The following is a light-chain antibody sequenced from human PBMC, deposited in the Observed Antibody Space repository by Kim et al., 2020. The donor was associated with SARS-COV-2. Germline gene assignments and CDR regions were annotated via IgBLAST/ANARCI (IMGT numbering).Light chain of an antibody. J-gene: IGKJ5*01. V-gene: IGKV3-11*01. CDR1: QSIGGF. Sequence: EIVLTQSPATLSLSPGEGATLSCMASQSIGGFLAWYQQRPGQTPRLLIYDTSKRATGIPARFSGSGSGTDFTLTISTLESEDFAIYYCQRSSWPITFGQGTRLEIK. CDR3: QRSSWPIT. CDR2: DTS.